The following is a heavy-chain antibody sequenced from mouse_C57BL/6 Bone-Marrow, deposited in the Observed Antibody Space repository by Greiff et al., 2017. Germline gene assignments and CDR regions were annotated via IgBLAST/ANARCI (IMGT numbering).Heavy chain of an antibody. CDR3: AREGVYYGSSRSGYFDV. CDR2: ISYSGST. CDR1: GYSITSGYD. V-gene: IGHV3-1*01. J-gene: IGHJ1*03. Sequence: EVQRVESGPGMVKPSQSLSLTCTVTGYSITSGYDWHWIRHFPGNKLEWMGYISYSGSTNYNPSLKSRISITHDTSKNHFFLKLNSVTTEDTATYYCAREGVYYGSSRSGYFDVWGTGTTVTVSS. D-gene: IGHD1-1*01.